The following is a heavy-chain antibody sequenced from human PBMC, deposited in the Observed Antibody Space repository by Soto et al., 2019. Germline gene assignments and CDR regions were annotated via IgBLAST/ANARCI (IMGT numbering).Heavy chain of an antibody. CDR3: ARESILFYGLIVFYGMEV. J-gene: IGHJ6*04. D-gene: IGHD2-21*01. CDR2: INPSSGNT. CDR1: GYSFTRHD. V-gene: IGHV1-8*01. Sequence: QVQLVQSGAEVKKPGASVKVSCKASGYSFTRHDINWVRQAPGQGLEWMGWINPSSGNTGYAQRFLGRLTMTTDTSISTAYMELSGMKSEDTAIYYCARESILFYGLIVFYGMEVWGKGTMVTVPS.